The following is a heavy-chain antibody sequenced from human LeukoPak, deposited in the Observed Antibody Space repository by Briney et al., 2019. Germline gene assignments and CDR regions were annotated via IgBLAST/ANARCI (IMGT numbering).Heavy chain of an antibody. Sequence: GGSLRLSCAASGFTFTSYEMNWVRQAPGKGLEWVSYISSSGSTIYYADSVKGRFTISRDNAKNSLYLQMNSLRAEDTAVYYCARRYSSSTSCTLDYWGQGTLVTVSS. V-gene: IGHV3-48*03. D-gene: IGHD2-2*01. J-gene: IGHJ4*02. CDR1: GFTFTSYE. CDR3: ARRYSSSTSCTLDY. CDR2: ISSSGSTI.